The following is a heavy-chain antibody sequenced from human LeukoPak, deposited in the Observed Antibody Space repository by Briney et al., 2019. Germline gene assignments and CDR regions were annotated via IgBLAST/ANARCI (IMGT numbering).Heavy chain of an antibody. Sequence: ASVKVSCKASGYTFTGYYMHWVRQAPGQGLEWMGWINPNSGGTNYAQKFQGRVTMTRDTSISTAYMELSRLRSDDTAVYHCARAPSQFYDSSGYYYVMGIDYWGQGTLVTVSS. J-gene: IGHJ4*02. D-gene: IGHD3-22*01. CDR1: GYTFTGYY. V-gene: IGHV1-2*02. CDR3: ARAPSQFYDSSGYYYVMGIDY. CDR2: INPNSGGT.